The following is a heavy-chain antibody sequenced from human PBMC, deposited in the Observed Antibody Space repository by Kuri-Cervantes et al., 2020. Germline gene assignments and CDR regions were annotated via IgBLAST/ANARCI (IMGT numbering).Heavy chain of an antibody. CDR3: ARGYCSGGTCYGGGFDY. Sequence: GESLKISCAASGFIVTSNYMSWVRQAPGKGLEWVSVIYSGGSTYYADSVKGRFTISRDNSKNTLYLQMNSLRADDTAVYYCARGYCSGGTCYGGGFDYWGQGTLVTVSS. CDR2: IYSGGST. J-gene: IGHJ4*02. D-gene: IGHD2-15*01. CDR1: GFIVTSNY. V-gene: IGHV3-53*01.